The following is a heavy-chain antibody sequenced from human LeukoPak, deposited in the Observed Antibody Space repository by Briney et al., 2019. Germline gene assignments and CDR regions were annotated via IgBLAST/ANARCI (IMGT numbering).Heavy chain of an antibody. V-gene: IGHV3-21*04. CDR2: ISSSSSYI. CDR3: AKAPTRLVVVTAIRGLWGSNYFDY. CDR1: GFTFSSYS. D-gene: IGHD2-21*02. J-gene: IGHJ4*02. Sequence: GGSLRLSCAASGFTFSSYSMNWVRQAPGKGLEWVSSISSSSSYIYYADSVKGRFTISRDNAKNTLYLQMNSLRAEDTAVYYCAKAPTRLVVVTAIRGLWGSNYFDYWGQGTLVTVSS.